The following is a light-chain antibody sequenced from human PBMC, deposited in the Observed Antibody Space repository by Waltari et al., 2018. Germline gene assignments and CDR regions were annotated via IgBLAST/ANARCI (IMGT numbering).Light chain of an antibody. CDR2: WAS. Sequence: DIVMTQSPDSLAVSLGERATINCKSSQTLFYSSNNKNYLAWYQLKPGQPPKLLIFWASTRESGVPDRFSGSGSATDFTLTIDTLQAEDVAVYYCQKYYTTPTFGQGTKVEIK. CDR1: QTLFYSSNNKNY. V-gene: IGKV4-1*01. J-gene: IGKJ1*01. CDR3: QKYYTTPT.